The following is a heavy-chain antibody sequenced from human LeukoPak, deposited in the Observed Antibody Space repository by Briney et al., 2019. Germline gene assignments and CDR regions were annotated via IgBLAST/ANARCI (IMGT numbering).Heavy chain of an antibody. CDR2: IIPILGIA. J-gene: IGHJ6*02. CDR3: ATSYCGGDCYSNYYYDYGMDV. CDR1: GGTFSSYA. D-gene: IGHD2-21*02. V-gene: IGHV1-69*04. Sequence: SVKVSCKASGGTFSSYAICWVRQAPGQGLEWMGRIIPILGIANYAQKFQGRVTITADKSTSTAYMELSSLRSEDTAVYYCATSYCGGDCYSNYYYDYGMDVWGRGTTVTVSS.